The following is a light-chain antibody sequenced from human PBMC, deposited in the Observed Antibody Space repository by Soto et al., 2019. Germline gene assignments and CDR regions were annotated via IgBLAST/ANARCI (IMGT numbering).Light chain of an antibody. J-gene: IGKJ5*01. CDR1: QSLLHSNGYNY. Sequence: DIVMTQSPLSLPVTPGEPASISCRSSQSLLHSNGYNYLDWYLQKPGHSPQLLIYLGSNRASGVPDRFSGSGSGTDFTLKISRMEAEDVGVYYCMQTLQTPITFGQGTRLEIK. CDR2: LGS. CDR3: MQTLQTPIT. V-gene: IGKV2-28*01.